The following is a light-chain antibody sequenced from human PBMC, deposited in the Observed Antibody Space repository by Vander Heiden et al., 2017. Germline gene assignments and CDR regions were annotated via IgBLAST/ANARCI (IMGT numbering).Light chain of an antibody. CDR2: GNN. J-gene: IGLJ3*02. V-gene: IGLV3-19*01. CDR1: SIRSYY. Sequence: MVKKTRTTSPGDSIRSYYVSWYQQKAGPSPVLFIYGNNNRHSGIPDRFSGSSSGTTASLTTTGAQAEDEADYYCNSQESSGNQWVFGGGTKLTVL. CDR3: NSQESSGNQWV.